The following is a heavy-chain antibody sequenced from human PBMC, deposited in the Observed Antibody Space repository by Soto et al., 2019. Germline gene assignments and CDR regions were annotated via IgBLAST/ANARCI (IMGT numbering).Heavy chain of an antibody. J-gene: IGHJ5*02. CDR3: ARLSNWNDRRALDH. CDR1: GDSIKNNY. D-gene: IGHD1-1*01. CDR2: AFYTGTT. Sequence: QVQLQESGPGLVNPLETLSLTCTVSGDSIKNNYWAWLRQPPGKGLEWIGYAFYTGTTNYNPSLKSRVTILLDASKSHFSLEVSSVTAADTAVYYCARLSNWNDRRALDHWGQGILVTVSS. V-gene: IGHV4-59*01.